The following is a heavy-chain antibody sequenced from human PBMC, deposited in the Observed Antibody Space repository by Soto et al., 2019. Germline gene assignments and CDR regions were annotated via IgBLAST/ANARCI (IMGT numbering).Heavy chain of an antibody. J-gene: IGHJ4*02. D-gene: IGHD3-10*01. Sequence: PGGSLRLSCAASGFTFSNYAMSWIRQAPGKGLEWVSTIRETGNTYYADSVRGRFATSRDNSENTLYLQMSSLRAGDTAVYYCAKQKRGVIRALAYWGQGPRVTVSS. CDR2: IRETGNT. CDR3: AKQKRGVIRALAY. CDR1: GFTFSNYA. V-gene: IGHV3-23*01.